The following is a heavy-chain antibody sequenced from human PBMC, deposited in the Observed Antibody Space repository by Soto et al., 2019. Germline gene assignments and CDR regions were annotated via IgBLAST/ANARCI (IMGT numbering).Heavy chain of an antibody. CDR2: ISYDGSDT. Sequence: QEQLVQSGGGVVQPGRSLRLSCAASGFKFNSYGMYWVRQAPGKGLEWVAVISYDGSDTSYGDSVKGRFTISRDNSKNTLHLQMSSLRLDDTAVYYCARDRFGGTEGTNWLDPWGQGSLVTVSS. J-gene: IGHJ5*02. V-gene: IGHV3-33*01. D-gene: IGHD3-10*01. CDR3: ARDRFGGTEGTNWLDP. CDR1: GFKFNSYG.